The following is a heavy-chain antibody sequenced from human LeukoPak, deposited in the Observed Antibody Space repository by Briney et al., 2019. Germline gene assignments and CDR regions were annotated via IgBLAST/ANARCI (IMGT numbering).Heavy chain of an antibody. Sequence: ASVKVSCKASGYTFTGYYIHWVRQAPGQGLEWMGWINSNSGGTNYAQKFQGRVTMTRDTSISTAYMELSSLRSEDTAVYYCARTLPHYDFWSGYSPIDAFDIWGQGTMVTVSS. CDR1: GYTFTGYY. CDR2: INSNSGGT. V-gene: IGHV1-2*02. D-gene: IGHD3-3*01. J-gene: IGHJ3*02. CDR3: ARTLPHYDFWSGYSPIDAFDI.